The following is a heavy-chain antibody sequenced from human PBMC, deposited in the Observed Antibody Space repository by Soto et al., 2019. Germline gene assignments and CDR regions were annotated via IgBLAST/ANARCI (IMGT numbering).Heavy chain of an antibody. CDR1: GFSVSSYG. CDR2: IWDDGSNK. V-gene: IGHV3-33*01. Sequence: GGSLRLSCAASGFSVSSYGMHWVRQAPGKGLEWVAVIWDDGSNKYYADSVKGRFTISRDNSKNTLYLQMNSLRAEDTAVYYCARDLTEYSSSSWDYYYYGMDVWGQGTTVTVSS. J-gene: IGHJ6*02. CDR3: ARDLTEYSSSSWDYYYYGMDV. D-gene: IGHD6-6*01.